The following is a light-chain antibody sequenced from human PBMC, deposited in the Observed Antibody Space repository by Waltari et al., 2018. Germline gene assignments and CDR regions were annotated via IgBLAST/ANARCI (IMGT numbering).Light chain of an antibody. CDR1: SSDIDLVDY. V-gene: IGLV2-14*01. CDR3: SSFTGTIWV. CDR2: GVT. Sequence: QSALTQPASVSGSPGQSRTTPCTGSSSDIDLVDYGSWYQHLPGKAPKRMIYGVTNRPSGISNRFSGSKSDNTASLTISGLQADDEADYYCSSFTGTIWVFGGGTKLTVL. J-gene: IGLJ3*02.